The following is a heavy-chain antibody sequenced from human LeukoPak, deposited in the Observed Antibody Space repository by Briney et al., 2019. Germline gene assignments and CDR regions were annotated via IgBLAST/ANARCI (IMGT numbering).Heavy chain of an antibody. CDR1: GGSISNNDL. CDR2: IYPSGRT. D-gene: IGHD2-2*01. CDR3: ARESDIVVVPAAFDP. Sequence: SETLSLTCTVSGGSISNNDLWSWVRQSPGKGLEWIGEIYPSGRTNYNPSLKSRLTISVDESKNQFSLQLNSVTPEDTAVYYCARESDIVVVPAAFDPWGQGTLVTVSS. V-gene: IGHV4-4*02. J-gene: IGHJ5*02.